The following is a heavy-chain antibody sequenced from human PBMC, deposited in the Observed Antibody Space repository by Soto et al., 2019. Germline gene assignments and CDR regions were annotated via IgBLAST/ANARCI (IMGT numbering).Heavy chain of an antibody. J-gene: IGHJ6*02. CDR2: IGWDDEQ. CDR1: GFSLSTSGMC. V-gene: IGHV2-70*01. CDR3: ARLPAYYYGMDV. Sequence: GSGPTLVNPTQSLTLTCTFSGFSLSTSGMCVSWIRQPPGKALEWLAFIGWDDEQFYSTSLQTRLTISKDTSKNQVVLIMTNVDPVDTATYYCARLPAYYYGMDVWGQGTTVTVSS.